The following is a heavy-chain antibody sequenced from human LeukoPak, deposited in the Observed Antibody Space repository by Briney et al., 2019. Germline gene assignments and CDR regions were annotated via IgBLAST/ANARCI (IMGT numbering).Heavy chain of an antibody. CDR3: AVKLLPSVDFDY. CDR2: INHSGST. Sequence: PSETLSLTCAVYGGSFSGYYWSWIRQPPGKGLEWIGEINHSGSTNYNPSLKSRVTISVDTSKNQFSLKLSSVTAADTAVYYCAVKLLPSVDFDYWGQGTLVTVSS. CDR1: GGSFSGYY. D-gene: IGHD3-10*01. J-gene: IGHJ4*02. V-gene: IGHV4-34*01.